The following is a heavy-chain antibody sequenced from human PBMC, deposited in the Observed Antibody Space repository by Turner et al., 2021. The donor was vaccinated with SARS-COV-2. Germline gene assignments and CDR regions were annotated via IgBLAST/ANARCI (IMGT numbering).Heavy chain of an antibody. CDR3: AKDHGGYSAS. CDR1: GFTFSSYA. CDR2: ISASGGSI. Sequence: VQLLESGGGLVQPGGSLRLSCAASGFTFSSYAMCGVRQAPGKGLEWVSGISASGGSIYYADSVKGRFTISRDNPKNTLNLQMNSLRAEDTAVYFCAKDHGGYSASWGQGTLVTVS. J-gene: IGHJ5*02. D-gene: IGHD5-12*01. V-gene: IGHV3-23*01.